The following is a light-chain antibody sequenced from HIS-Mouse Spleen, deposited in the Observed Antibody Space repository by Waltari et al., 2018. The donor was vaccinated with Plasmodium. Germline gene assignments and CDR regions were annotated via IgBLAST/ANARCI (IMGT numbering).Light chain of an antibody. CDR2: GSS. V-gene: IGKV3D-7*01. J-gene: IGKJ2*01. Sequence: EIVMTQSPATLSLSPGVRATLSCRASQSVSSSTLYWSQQKPGQAPRILIYGSSTRAAGIPASFSGSGSGTDFTLTIRSLQPEDFAVYYCQQDYNLPYTFGQGTKLEIK. CDR1: QSVSSST. CDR3: QQDYNLPYT.